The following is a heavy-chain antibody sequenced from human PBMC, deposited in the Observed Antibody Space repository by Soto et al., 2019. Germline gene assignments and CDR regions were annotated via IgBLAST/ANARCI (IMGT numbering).Heavy chain of an antibody. CDR3: ARGSIVAAEYGMDV. J-gene: IGHJ6*02. Sequence: GGSLRLSCAASGFSFSSYGMHWVRQAPGKGLEWVAVIWHDGSKKYYADSVKGRLIISRDISKNTLYVQINSLRAEDTAVYFCARGSIVAAEYGMDVWGQGTTVTVSS. CDR2: IWHDGSKK. D-gene: IGHD6-13*01. V-gene: IGHV3-33*01. CDR1: GFSFSSYG.